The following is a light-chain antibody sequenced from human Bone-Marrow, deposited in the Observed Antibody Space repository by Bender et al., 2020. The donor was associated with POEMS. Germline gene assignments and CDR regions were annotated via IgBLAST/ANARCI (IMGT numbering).Light chain of an antibody. CDR2: DVS. Sequence: QSALTQPPSASGSPGQSVTISCTGTSSDVGGYNYVSWYQQYPGKAPKLMMYDVSNRPSGVSNRFSGSKSGNTASLTISGLQAEDEADYYCSSYTSSSTRVFGTGTKVTVL. CDR3: SSYTSSSTRV. J-gene: IGLJ1*01. V-gene: IGLV2-14*03. CDR1: SSDVGGYNY.